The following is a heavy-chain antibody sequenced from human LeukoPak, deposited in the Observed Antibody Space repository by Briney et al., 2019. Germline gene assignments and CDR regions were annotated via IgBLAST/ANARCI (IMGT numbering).Heavy chain of an antibody. J-gene: IGHJ4*01. CDR3: AKRTVSRNYYVDN. CDR1: GFTFSSYA. D-gene: IGHD4-17*01. Sequence: GGSLRLSCAASGFTFSSYAMHWVRQAPGKGLEWVAVISYDGSNKYYADSVKGRFTISRDNSKNTLYLQMNSLRAEDTAVYYCAKRTVSRNYYVDNRGHRKLVTVSS. V-gene: IGHV3-30-3*02. CDR2: ISYDGSNK.